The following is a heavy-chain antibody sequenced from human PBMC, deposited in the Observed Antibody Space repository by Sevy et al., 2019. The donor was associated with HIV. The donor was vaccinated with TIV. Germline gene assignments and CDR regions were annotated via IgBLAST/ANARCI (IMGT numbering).Heavy chain of an antibody. CDR3: AKVLYCSSTSCYHFDY. D-gene: IGHD2-2*01. J-gene: IGHJ4*02. CDR1: GFTFSSYA. V-gene: IGHV3-23*01. Sequence: GGSLRLSCAASGFTFSSYAMSWVRQAPGKGLEWVSAISGSGGITYYADSVKGRFTISRDNSKNTLYLQMNSLRAEDTVVYYCAKVLYCSSTSCYHFDYWGQGTLVTVSS. CDR2: ISGSGGIT.